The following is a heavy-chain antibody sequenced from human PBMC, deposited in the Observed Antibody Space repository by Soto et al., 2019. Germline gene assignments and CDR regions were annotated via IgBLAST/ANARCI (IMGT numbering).Heavy chain of an antibody. J-gene: IGHJ4*02. CDR2: IWYDGSNK. Sequence: QVQLVESGGGVVQPGRSLRLSCAASGFTFSSYGMHGVRKAPGKGWEWVAVIWYDGSNKYYADSLKGRFTISRDNSKNTLYLQMNSLRAEDTAVYYCAREGTYCSGGSCYPHFDYWGQGTLVTVSS. D-gene: IGHD2-15*01. CDR1: GFTFSSYG. V-gene: IGHV3-33*01. CDR3: AREGTYCSGGSCYPHFDY.